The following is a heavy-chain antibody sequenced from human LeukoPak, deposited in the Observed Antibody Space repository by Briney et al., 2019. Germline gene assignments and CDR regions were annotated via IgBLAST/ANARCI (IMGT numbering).Heavy chain of an antibody. Sequence: ASVKVSCKASGYTFTSYGISWVRQAPGQGLEWMGWISAYNGNTNYAQKLQGRVTMTTDTSTSTAYMELRSLRSDDTAVYYCASTLYGSGTTYLDWWGQGTLVTVSS. J-gene: IGHJ4*02. CDR3: ASTLYGSGTTYLDW. V-gene: IGHV1-18*01. D-gene: IGHD3-10*01. CDR1: GYTFTSYG. CDR2: ISAYNGNT.